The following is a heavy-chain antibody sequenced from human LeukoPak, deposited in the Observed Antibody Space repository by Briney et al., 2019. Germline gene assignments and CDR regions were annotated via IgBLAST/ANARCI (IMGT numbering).Heavy chain of an antibody. D-gene: IGHD6-13*01. CDR1: GYTFTSYG. CDR2: INTNTGNP. Sequence: GASVKVSCKASGYTFTSYGISWVRQAPGQGLEWMGWINTNTGNPTYAQGFTGRFVFSLDTSVSTAYLQISSLKAEDTAVYYCARGAAAGTDYYYYGMDVWGQGTTVTVSS. V-gene: IGHV7-4-1*02. J-gene: IGHJ6*02. CDR3: ARGAAAGTDYYYYGMDV.